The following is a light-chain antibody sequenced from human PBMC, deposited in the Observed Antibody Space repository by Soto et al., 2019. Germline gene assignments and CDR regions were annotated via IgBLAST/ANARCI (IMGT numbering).Light chain of an antibody. CDR3: QPYSVYWT. V-gene: IGKV1-5*01. J-gene: IGKJ1*01. Sequence: DRVTNTCRASQSISGWLAWYQQKPGKAPKLLIYDASSLETGVPSRFIGNRYGTDVILLMCRLSSDAAAPYYCQPYSVYWTVGQGTKVDIK. CDR1: QSISGW. CDR2: DAS.